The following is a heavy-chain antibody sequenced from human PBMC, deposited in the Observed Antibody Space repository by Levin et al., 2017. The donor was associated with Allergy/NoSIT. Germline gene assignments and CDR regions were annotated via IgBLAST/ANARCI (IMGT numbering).Heavy chain of an antibody. CDR1: GFTFNNHA. Sequence: GESLKISCAVSGFTFNNHAMTWVRQAPGKGLEWISVISGSGSSTYYADSVKGRFTISRDNSKNTLYLQMNSLRAEDTAVYYCAKVRSNYDILTGYYPIYYFDYWGQGTLVTVSS. CDR3: AKVRSNYDILTGYYPIYYFDY. CDR2: ISGSGSST. J-gene: IGHJ4*02. V-gene: IGHV3-23*01. D-gene: IGHD3-9*01.